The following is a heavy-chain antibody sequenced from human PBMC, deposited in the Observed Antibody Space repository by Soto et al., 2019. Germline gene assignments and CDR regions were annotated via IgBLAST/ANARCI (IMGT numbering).Heavy chain of an antibody. CDR1: GFTFSSYA. V-gene: IGHV3-23*01. J-gene: IGHJ6*02. D-gene: IGHD6-13*01. Sequence: GGSLRLSCAASGFTFSSYAMSWVRQAPGKGLEWVSAISGSGGSTYYADSVKGRFTISRDNSKNTLYLQMNSLRAEDTAVYYCAKYSSSWYFMGNYYYYGMDVWGQGTTVTVSS. CDR2: ISGSGGST. CDR3: AKYSSSWYFMGNYYYYGMDV.